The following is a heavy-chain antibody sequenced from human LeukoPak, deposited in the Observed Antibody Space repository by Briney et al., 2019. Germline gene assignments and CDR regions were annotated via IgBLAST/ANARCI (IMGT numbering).Heavy chain of an antibody. CDR1: GYTFTGYY. V-gene: IGHV1-2*02. D-gene: IGHD4-11*01. CDR2: INPNSGGT. Sequence: GASVKVSCKASGYTFTGYYMHWVRQAPGQGLEWMGWINPNSGGTNYAQKFQGRVTMTRDTSISTAYMELSRLRSDDTAVYYCARIRPPRSNPGPFDPWGQGTLVTVSS. J-gene: IGHJ5*02. CDR3: ARIRPPRSNPGPFDP.